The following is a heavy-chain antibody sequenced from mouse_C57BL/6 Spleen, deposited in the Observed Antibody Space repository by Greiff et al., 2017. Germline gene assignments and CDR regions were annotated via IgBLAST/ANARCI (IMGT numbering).Heavy chain of an antibody. V-gene: IGHV1-50*01. CDR1: GYTFTSYW. D-gene: IGHD2-5*01. CDR3: ASHYSNPWFAY. J-gene: IGHJ3*01. Sequence: QVQLKQPGAELVKPGASVKLSCKASGYTFTSYWMQWVKQRPGQGLEWIGEIDPSDSYTNYNQKFKGKATLTVDTSSSTAYMQLSSLTSEDSAVYYCASHYSNPWFAYWGQGTLVTVSA. CDR2: IDPSDSYT.